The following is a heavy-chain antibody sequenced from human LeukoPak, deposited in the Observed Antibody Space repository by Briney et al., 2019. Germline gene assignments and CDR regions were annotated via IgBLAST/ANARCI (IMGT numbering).Heavy chain of an antibody. CDR2: ITAKHAT. Sequence: PGGSLRLSCAASGFRFSDSPIHWVRQASGKGLEWVGRITAKHATAYSATVKGRFTISRDDSKYTTYLEMNSLKTEDTAVYFCAREGCVETSCYTNDYWGQGTRVTVSS. D-gene: IGHD2-2*02. J-gene: IGHJ4*02. V-gene: IGHV3-73*01. CDR1: GFRFSDSP. CDR3: AREGCVETSCYTNDY.